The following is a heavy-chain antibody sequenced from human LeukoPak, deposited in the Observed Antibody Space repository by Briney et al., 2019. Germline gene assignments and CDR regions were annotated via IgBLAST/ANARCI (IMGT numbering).Heavy chain of an antibody. CDR3: ARIGSSSYIDY. CDR1: GFTFSSYA. Sequence: GGSLRLSCAASGFTFSSYAMSWVRQAPGKGLEWVSAICSSGDCTFYADSVKGRFTISRDNSKNTLFLQMNSLRAEDTAVYYCARIGSSSYIDYWGQGTLVTVSS. J-gene: IGHJ4*02. D-gene: IGHD1-26*01. V-gene: IGHV3-23*01. CDR2: ICSSGDCT.